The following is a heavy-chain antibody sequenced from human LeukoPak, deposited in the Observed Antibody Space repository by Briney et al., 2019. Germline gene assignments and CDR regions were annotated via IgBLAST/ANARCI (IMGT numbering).Heavy chain of an antibody. CDR1: GFTFSSYW. J-gene: IGHJ4*02. CDR3: ARDLWYSGYDFDY. Sequence: AGSLRLSCAASGFTFSSYWMSWVRQAPGKGLEWVANIKQDGSEKYYVDSVKGRFTISRDNAKNSLYLQMNSLRAEATAVYYCARDLWYSGYDFDYWGQGTLVTVSS. D-gene: IGHD5-12*01. CDR2: IKQDGSEK. V-gene: IGHV3-7*01.